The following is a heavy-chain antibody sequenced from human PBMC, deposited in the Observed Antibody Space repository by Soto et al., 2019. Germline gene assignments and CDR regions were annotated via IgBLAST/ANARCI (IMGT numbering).Heavy chain of an antibody. D-gene: IGHD3-16*01. J-gene: IGHJ5*02. CDR3: SMSPWVGVRGGP. CDR1: GFTFNSST. CDR2: ITDGSQWI. V-gene: IGHV3-21*01. Sequence: PGGSLRLACKASGFTFNSSTVNWVLQAPGNGLEWVTSITDGSQWISQSESKRARLTISRDDATKAAYLQINSPRPEDTAVYYCSMSPWVGVRGGPWGQGTLVTVSS.